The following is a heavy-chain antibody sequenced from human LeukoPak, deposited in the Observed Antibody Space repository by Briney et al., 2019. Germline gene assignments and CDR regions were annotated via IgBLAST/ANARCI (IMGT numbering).Heavy chain of an antibody. D-gene: IGHD6-13*01. CDR3: ARDSPKIPLAAAAAQYYYGMDV. CDR2: IYYSGST. J-gene: IGHJ6*02. V-gene: IGHV4-59*01. Sequence: SETLSLTCAVYGESFSNYYWSWIRQPPGKGLEWIGYIYYSGSTNYNPSLKSRVTISVDTSKNQFSLKLSSVTAADTAVYYCARDSPKIPLAAAAAQYYYGMDVWGQGTTVTVSS. CDR1: GESFSNYY.